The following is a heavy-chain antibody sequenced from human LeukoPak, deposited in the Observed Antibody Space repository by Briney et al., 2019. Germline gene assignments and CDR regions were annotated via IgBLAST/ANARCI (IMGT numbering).Heavy chain of an antibody. CDR3: ARDWNGDYDFYYFDY. D-gene: IGHD4-17*01. J-gene: IGHJ4*02. CDR1: GGSISSYY. CDR2: IYTSGST. Sequence: PSETLSLTCTVSGGSISSYYWSWIWQPAGKGLEWIGRIYTSGSTNYNPSLKSRVTISVDKSKNQFSLKLSSVTAADTAVYYCARDWNGDYDFYYFDYWGQGTLVTVSS. V-gene: IGHV4-4*07.